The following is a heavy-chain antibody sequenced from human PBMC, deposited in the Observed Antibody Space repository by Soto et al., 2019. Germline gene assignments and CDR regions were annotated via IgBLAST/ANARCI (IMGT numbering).Heavy chain of an antibody. CDR1: GITFRGQI. Sequence: AGGSLRLSCVASGITFRGQIINWVRQAPGKGLEWVSSISSGGGHIYYAESAKGRFTISRDNAKNSLYLQINSLRDEDTGMYYCARGRVACASSTCHRTWFDPWGQGTLVTVSS. V-gene: IGHV3-21*01. CDR3: ARGRVACASSTCHRTWFDP. J-gene: IGHJ5*02. CDR2: ISSGGGHI. D-gene: IGHD6-13*01.